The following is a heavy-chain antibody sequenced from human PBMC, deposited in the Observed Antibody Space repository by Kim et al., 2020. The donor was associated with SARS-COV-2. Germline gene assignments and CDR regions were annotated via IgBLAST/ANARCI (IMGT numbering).Heavy chain of an antibody. V-gene: IGHV7-4-1*02. CDR3: ARLAYGSGNNWFDP. D-gene: IGHD3-10*01. J-gene: IGHJ5*02. Sequence: AQGFTGRFVFSLDTSVSTAYLQISSLKAEDTAVYYCARLAYGSGNNWFDPWGQGTLVTVSS.